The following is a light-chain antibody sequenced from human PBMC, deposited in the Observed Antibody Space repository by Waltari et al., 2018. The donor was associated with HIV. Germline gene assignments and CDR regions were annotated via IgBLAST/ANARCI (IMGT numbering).Light chain of an antibody. V-gene: IGLV2-11*01. Sequence: QSALTQPRSVSGSPGQSVTISCTGTSRDVGCYNFVSWYQQHPGKAPKLMIYDVTKRPSGVPDRFSGSKSGNTASLTISGLQAEDEADYYCCSYAGIYTFLFGGGTKLTVL. CDR2: DVT. J-gene: IGLJ2*01. CDR3: CSYAGIYTFL. CDR1: SRDVGCYNF.